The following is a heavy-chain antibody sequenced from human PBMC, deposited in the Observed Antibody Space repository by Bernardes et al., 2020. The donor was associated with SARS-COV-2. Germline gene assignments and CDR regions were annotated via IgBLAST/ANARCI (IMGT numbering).Heavy chain of an antibody. CDR3: ARVWVIAAAGILVPVYYNTMDV. J-gene: IGHJ6*02. CDR1: GGSFSGNS. D-gene: IGHD6-13*01. V-gene: IGHV4-34*01. Sequence: SETLSLTCAVYGGSFSGNSWNWIRQPPGKGLEWIAEINHSGSINYNPSLKSRVTISVDTSKNQFSLKLSSVSAADTAVYYCARVWVIAAAGILVPVYYNTMDVWGQGTAVTVSS. CDR2: INHSGSI.